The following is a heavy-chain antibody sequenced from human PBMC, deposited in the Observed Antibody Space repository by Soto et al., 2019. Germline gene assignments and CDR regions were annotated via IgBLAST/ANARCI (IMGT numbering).Heavy chain of an antibody. CDR2: MNPNTGNS. J-gene: IGHJ4*02. CDR1: GYTFTNYD. D-gene: IGHD1-1*01. CDR3: ARRAETNGWNGFGADKYYFDF. V-gene: IGHV1-8*01. Sequence: ASVKVACKASGYTFTNYDIYCVRQATGQGLEWMGWMNPNTGNSGYAQKFQGSVTMTSDTSISTAHMELSSLRSEETAVYYCARRAETNGWNGFGADKYYFDFWGQGIQVTVSS.